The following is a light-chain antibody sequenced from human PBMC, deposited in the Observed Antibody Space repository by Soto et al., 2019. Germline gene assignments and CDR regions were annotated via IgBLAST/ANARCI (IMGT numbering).Light chain of an antibody. V-gene: IGKV3-20*01. CDR2: GAS. Sequence: EIVLTQSPGTLSLSPGERATLSCRASQSVSSYYLAWYQQKPGQAPRLLIYGASSRATGIPDRFSGSGSGTDFTLTISSLEAEDCPVYYCQQYGSSLYTFGQGTKLEIK. CDR1: QSVSSYY. CDR3: QQYGSSLYT. J-gene: IGKJ2*01.